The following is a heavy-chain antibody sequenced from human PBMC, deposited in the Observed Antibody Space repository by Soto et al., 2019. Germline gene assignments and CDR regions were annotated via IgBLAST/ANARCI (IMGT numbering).Heavy chain of an antibody. CDR2: INGDGSYT. J-gene: IGHJ6*03. D-gene: IGHD6-13*01. CDR1: GFTFSSYW. V-gene: IGHV3-74*01. CDR3: TKDHAPGPSYYYHMDV. Sequence: GGSLRLSCAASGFTFSSYWMYWVRQAAGKGLVWVSRINGDGSYTNYAESVKGRFTISRDNSKKTVYLQMNNLRAEDRAVYYCTKDHAPGPSYYYHMDVWGRGTTVTVS.